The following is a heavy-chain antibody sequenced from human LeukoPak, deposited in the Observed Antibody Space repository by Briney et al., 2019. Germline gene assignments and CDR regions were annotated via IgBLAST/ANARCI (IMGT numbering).Heavy chain of an antibody. V-gene: IGHV5-51*01. D-gene: IGHD5-24*01. J-gene: IGHJ4*02. CDR2: IYPGDSDT. Sequence: GESLKISCKGSGYRFTTQWIGWVRQMSGKGLEWMGSIYPGDSDTRYSPSFQGQVIISVDKSISTAYLQWSSLKASDTAMYFCATLGGGYNWFDYWGQGTLVTVSS. CDR3: ATLGGGYNWFDY. CDR1: GYRFTTQW.